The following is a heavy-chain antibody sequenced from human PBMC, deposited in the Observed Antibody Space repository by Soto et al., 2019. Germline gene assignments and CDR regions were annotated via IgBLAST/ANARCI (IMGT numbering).Heavy chain of an antibody. CDR2: VSPNGQGI. D-gene: IGHD3-10*01. V-gene: IGHV3-23*01. CDR3: AKDRDYPRDYFHY. CDR1: GFTLRRYG. J-gene: IGHJ4*02. Sequence: PGGSLRLSCAASGFTLRRYGMSWVRQAPGKGLEWVSAVSPNGQGIYYADSVRGRFTISRDLSKNTVFLHMDSLRAEDTAVYYCAKDRDYPRDYFHYWGQGTLVTVSS.